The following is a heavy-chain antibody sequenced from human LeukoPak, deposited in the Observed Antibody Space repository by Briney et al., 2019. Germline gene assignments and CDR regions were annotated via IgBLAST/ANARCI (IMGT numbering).Heavy chain of an antibody. Sequence: GGSLRLSCAASGFTFTTYWMTWVRQAPGKGLEWVANIKQDGSEKYYVDSMKGRFTISRDNAESSLYLQMSSLRAEDTAVYYCARGRGVDYWGQGTLVTVSS. CDR2: IKQDGSEK. J-gene: IGHJ4*02. CDR3: ARGRGVDY. CDR1: GFTFTTYW. V-gene: IGHV3-7*01. D-gene: IGHD3-10*01.